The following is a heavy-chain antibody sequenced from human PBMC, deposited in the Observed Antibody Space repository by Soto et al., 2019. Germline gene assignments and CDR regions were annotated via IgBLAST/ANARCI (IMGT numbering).Heavy chain of an antibody. CDR2: ISGSGGST. D-gene: IGHD2-2*01. CDR1: GFTFSSYA. CDR3: AKSVSYCSSTSCWGGRGYSGYDYPAFDI. Sequence: EVQLLESGGGLVQPGGSLRLSCAASGFTFSSYAMSWVRQAPGKGLEWVSAISGSGGSTYYADSVKGRFTISRDNSKNTLYLQMNSLRAEDTAVYYCAKSVSYCSSTSCWGGRGYSGYDYPAFDIWGQGTMVTVSS. V-gene: IGHV3-23*01. J-gene: IGHJ3*02.